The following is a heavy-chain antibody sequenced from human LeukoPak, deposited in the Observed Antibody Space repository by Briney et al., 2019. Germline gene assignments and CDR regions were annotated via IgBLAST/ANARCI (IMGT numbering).Heavy chain of an antibody. CDR3: ARYCTSNSCYTGGDY. CDR1: GGSFSGYY. Sequence: SETLSLTCAVYGGSFSGYYWSWIRQPPGKGLEWIGEINHSGSTSYNPSLKSRVTISLDTSKNQFSLKLSSVTAADTAIYYCARYCTSNSCYTGGDYWGQGTLVTVSS. V-gene: IGHV4-34*01. CDR2: INHSGST. D-gene: IGHD2-2*02. J-gene: IGHJ4*02.